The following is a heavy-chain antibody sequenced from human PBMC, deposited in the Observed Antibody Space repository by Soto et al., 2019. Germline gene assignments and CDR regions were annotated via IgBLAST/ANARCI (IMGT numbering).Heavy chain of an antibody. Sequence: ASVNVSCKASGYTFTSYYMHWVRQAPGQGLEWMGIINPSGGSTSYAQKFQGRVTMTRDTSTSTVYMELSSLRSEDTAVYYCARAWGIAAAIDYWGQGTLVTVSS. J-gene: IGHJ4*02. V-gene: IGHV1-46*03. CDR3: ARAWGIAAAIDY. D-gene: IGHD6-13*01. CDR2: INPSGGST. CDR1: GYTFTSYY.